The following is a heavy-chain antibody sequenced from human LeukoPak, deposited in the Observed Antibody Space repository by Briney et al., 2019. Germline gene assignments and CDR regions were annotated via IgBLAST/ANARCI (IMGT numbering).Heavy chain of an antibody. D-gene: IGHD3/OR15-3a*01. CDR1: GFTFSSYG. J-gene: IGHJ4*02. CDR3: AKASTWTNYYFDN. CDR2: IRYDGSYK. V-gene: IGHV3-30*02. Sequence: GGSLRLSCAASGFTFSSYGMHWVRQAPGKGLDWVAFIRYDGSYKYYADSVKGRFTISRDDSKNTLNLQMNSLSADDTAIYFCAKASTWTNYYFDNWGRGTLVTVSS.